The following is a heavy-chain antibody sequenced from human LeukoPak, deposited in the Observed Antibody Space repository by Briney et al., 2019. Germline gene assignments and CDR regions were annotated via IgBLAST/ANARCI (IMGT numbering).Heavy chain of an antibody. CDR2: IDARSGIT. V-gene: IGHV3-48*01. CDR3: ARTYDFGRGPPGDAFDN. CDR1: GFTFSSYA. D-gene: IGHD3-3*01. Sequence: PGGSLRLSCAASGFTFSSYAMSWVRQAPGKGPEWVSYIDARSGITYYADSVQGRFTLSRDNARESVFLQMDSLRVDDTAVYYCARTYDFGRGPPGDAFDNWGPGTWVIVSS. J-gene: IGHJ3*02.